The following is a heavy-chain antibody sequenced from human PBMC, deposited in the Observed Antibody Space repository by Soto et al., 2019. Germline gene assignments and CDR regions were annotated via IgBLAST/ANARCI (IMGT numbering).Heavy chain of an antibody. D-gene: IGHD6-13*01. Sequence: QVQLQESGPGLVKPSETLSLTCTVSGGSISSYYWSWIRQPPGKGLEWIGYIYYSGSTNYNPSLKSRVTISVDTSKNQFSLKLSSVTAADTAVYYCARSVTSWYSYFDYWGQGTTVTVSS. CDR1: GGSISSYY. CDR2: IYYSGST. CDR3: ARSVTSWYSYFDY. V-gene: IGHV4-59*08. J-gene: IGHJ4*03.